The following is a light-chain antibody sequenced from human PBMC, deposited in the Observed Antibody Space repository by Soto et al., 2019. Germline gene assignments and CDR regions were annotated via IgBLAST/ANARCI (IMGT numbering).Light chain of an antibody. CDR3: AAWDDSLNGPV. J-gene: IGLJ1*01. CDR1: SSNIGSNN. CDR2: SHN. V-gene: IGLV1-44*01. Sequence: QSVLTQPPSASGTPGQRVTISCSGSSSNIGSNNVNWYQQLPGTAPKLLICSHNQRPSGVPDRFSGSKSGTSASLAISGLQSEDEADYFCAAWDDSLNGPVFGTGTKVTVL.